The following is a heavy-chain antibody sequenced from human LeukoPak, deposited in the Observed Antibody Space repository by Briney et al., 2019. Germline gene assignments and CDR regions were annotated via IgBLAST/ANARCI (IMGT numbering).Heavy chain of an antibody. J-gene: IGHJ4*02. CDR1: GFTFSTSW. V-gene: IGHV3-7*01. CDR2: IQQDGSAK. Sequence: GGSLRPSCAASGFTFSTSWISWVRQAPGKGLEWVANIQQDGSAKYYVDSVKGRFTISRDNAKNSLYLQMNSLRAEDTAVYYCARFSLYDNSGYYSWLFDFWGQGTLVTVSS. D-gene: IGHD3-22*01. CDR3: ARFSLYDNSGYYSWLFDF.